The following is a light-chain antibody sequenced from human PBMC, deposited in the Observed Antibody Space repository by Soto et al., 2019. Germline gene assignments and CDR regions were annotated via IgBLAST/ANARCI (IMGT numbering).Light chain of an antibody. CDR1: SSDIGGHNY. V-gene: IGLV2-14*01. CDR3: SSYSSSGTLVV. Sequence: QSVLTQPASVSGSPGQSITISCTGTSSDIGGHNYVSWYQHHPGKAPKLMIYEVSNRPSGVSNRFSGSKSGNTASLTISGLQAEDEADYYCSSYSSSGTLVVFGGGTKVTVL. CDR2: EVS. J-gene: IGLJ2*01.